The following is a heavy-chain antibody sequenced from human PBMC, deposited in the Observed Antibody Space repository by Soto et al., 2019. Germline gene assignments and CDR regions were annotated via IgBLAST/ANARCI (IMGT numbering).Heavy chain of an antibody. Sequence: ASVKVSFKASGYTFTGYYMHWVRQAPGQGLEWMGWINPNSGGTNYAQKFQGRVTMTRDTSISTAYMELSRLRSDDTAVYYCARGYLALSRSSWYILGYWGQGTLVTVSS. V-gene: IGHV1-2*02. CDR2: INPNSGGT. J-gene: IGHJ4*02. CDR1: GYTFTGYY. CDR3: ARGYLALSRSSWYILGY. D-gene: IGHD6-13*01.